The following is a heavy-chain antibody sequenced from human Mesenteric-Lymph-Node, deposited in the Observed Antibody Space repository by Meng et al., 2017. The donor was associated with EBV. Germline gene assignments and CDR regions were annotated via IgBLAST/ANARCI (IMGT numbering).Heavy chain of an antibody. J-gene: IGHJ4*02. CDR3: ARVGEADSGDYPNEDS. CDR2: VFHSGTT. Sequence: LNPSGTLTLTCAVSGASITTYNWWSWVRQPPGKGLEWIGEVFHSGTTNSNASLRSRLTISVDKSKNQFSLRLTSVTAADTAVYYCARVGEADSGDYPNEDSWGQGTLVTVSS. D-gene: IGHD4-17*01. V-gene: IGHV4-4*02. CDR1: GASITTYNW.